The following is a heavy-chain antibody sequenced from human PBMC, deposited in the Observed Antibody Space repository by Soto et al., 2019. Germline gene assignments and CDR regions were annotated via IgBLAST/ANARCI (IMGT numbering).Heavy chain of an antibody. CDR1: GGSISSSSYY. J-gene: IGHJ5*02. V-gene: IGHV4-39*01. CDR3: ARQVGLGWFDP. Sequence: QLQLQESGPGLVKPSDTLSLTCTVAGGSISSSSYYWGWIRQPPGKGLARIGSIYYSGSTYYNPSLKSRVNLSVDTSKNQCSLKLGFVTAADTAVYYSARQVGLGWFDPWGQGTLVTVSS. CDR2: IYYSGST. D-gene: IGHD1-26*01.